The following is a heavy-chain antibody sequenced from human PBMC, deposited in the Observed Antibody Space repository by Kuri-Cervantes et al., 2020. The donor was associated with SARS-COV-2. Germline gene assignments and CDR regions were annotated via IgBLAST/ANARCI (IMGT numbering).Heavy chain of an antibody. CDR3: ARAFKYGHIWFGELTNAFDI. CDR1: GYTFTSYG. CDR2: ISAYNGNT. Sequence: ASVKVSCKASGYTFTSYGISWVRQAPGQGLEWMGWISAYNGNTNYAQKFQGRVTMTRDTSISTAYMELSRLRSDDTAVYYCARAFKYGHIWFGELTNAFDIWGQGTMVTVSS. D-gene: IGHD3-10*01. J-gene: IGHJ3*02. V-gene: IGHV1-18*01.